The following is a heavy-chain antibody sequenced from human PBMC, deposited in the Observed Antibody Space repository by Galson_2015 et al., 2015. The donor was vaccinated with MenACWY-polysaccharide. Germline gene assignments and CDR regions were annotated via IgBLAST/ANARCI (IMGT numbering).Heavy chain of an antibody. CDR1: GGSVSSGSYY. CDR2: IYYSGST. CDR3: ARETRNSSGRPPRLYYYYGMDV. V-gene: IGHV4-61*01. J-gene: IGHJ6*02. D-gene: IGHD6-19*01. Sequence: ETLSLTCTVSGGSVSSGSYYWSWIRQPPGKGLEWIGYIYYSGSTNYNPSLKSRVTISVDTSKNQFSLKLSSVTAADTAVYYCARETRNSSGRPPRLYYYYGMDVWGQGTTVTVSS.